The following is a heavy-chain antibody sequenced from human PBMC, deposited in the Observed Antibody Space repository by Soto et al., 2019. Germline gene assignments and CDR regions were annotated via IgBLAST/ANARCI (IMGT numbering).Heavy chain of an antibody. CDR1: GGSFSGYY. CDR2: INHSGST. J-gene: IGHJ6*02. V-gene: IGHV4-34*01. Sequence: KPSETLSLTCAVYGGSFSGYYWSWIRQPPGKGLEWIGEINHSGSTNYNPSLKSRVTISVDTSKNQFSLKLSSVTAADTAVYYCARGRLEYQLLYYYYYGMDVWGQGTTVTVSS. CDR3: ARGRLEYQLLYYYYYGMDV. D-gene: IGHD2-2*01.